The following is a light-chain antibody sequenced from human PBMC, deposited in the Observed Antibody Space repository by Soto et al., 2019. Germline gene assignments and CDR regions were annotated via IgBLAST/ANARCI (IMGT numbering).Light chain of an antibody. CDR2: EVS. V-gene: IGLV2-14*01. CDR3: SSYTISSTVV. J-gene: IGLJ2*01. CDR1: SSDVGGYKY. Sequence: QSALTQPASMSGSPGQSITISCTGTSSDVGGYKYVSWYQHHPGKAPKLIIYEVSNRPSGVSNRFSGSKSGNTASLTISGLQAEDEADYYCSSYTISSTVVFGGGTKLTVL.